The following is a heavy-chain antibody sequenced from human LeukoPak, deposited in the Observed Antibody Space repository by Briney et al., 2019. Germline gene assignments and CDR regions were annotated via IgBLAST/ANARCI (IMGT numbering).Heavy chain of an antibody. CDR1: GFTFSSYG. J-gene: IGHJ4*02. CDR2: IRYVGRNK. D-gene: IGHD3-22*01. V-gene: IGHV3-30*02. Sequence: GALRLSCAASGFTFSSYGMHWVRQAPGKGLEWVAFIRYVGRNKYYAYSVKGRVTISRDNSKNTLYLQMNSLRAEDTAVYYCAKDSTHYRVWDDYDSTGLTYWGQGTLVTVSS. CDR3: AKDSTHYRVWDDYDSTGLTY.